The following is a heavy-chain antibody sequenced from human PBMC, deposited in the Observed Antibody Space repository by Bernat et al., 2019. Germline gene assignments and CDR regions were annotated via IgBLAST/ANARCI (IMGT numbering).Heavy chain of an antibody. CDR3: ARDIVVVVAATYYYYGMDV. V-gene: IGHV3-11*01. D-gene: IGHD2-15*01. CDR1: GFTFSDYY. Sequence: QVQLVESGGGSVKPGGSLRLSCAASGFTFSDYYMSWIRQAPGKGLEWVSYISSSGSTIYYADSVKGRFTISRDNAKNSLYLQMNSLRAEDTAVYYCARDIVVVVAATYYYYGMDVWGQGTTVTVSS. CDR2: ISSSGSTI. J-gene: IGHJ6*02.